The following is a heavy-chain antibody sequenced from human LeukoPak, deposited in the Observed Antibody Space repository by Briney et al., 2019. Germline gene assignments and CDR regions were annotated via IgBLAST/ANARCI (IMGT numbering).Heavy chain of an antibody. CDR2: ISAYNGNT. D-gene: IGHD3/OR15-3a*01. CDR3: ARVAGLDDAFDI. V-gene: IGHV1-18*01. J-gene: IGHJ3*02. CDR1: GYTFTSYG. Sequence: ASVTVSCKASGYTFTSYGISWVRQAPGQGLEWMGWISAYNGNTNYAQRLQGRVTMTTDTSTSTAYMELRSLRSDDTAVYYCARVAGLDDAFDIWGQGTMVTVSS.